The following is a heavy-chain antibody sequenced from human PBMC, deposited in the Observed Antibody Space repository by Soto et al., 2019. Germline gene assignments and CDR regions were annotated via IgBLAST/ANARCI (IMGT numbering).Heavy chain of an antibody. CDR2: IWYDGSNK. J-gene: IGHJ4*02. CDR3: AKPAAGTNSLDY. CDR1: GFTFSSYG. V-gene: IGHV3-30*02. D-gene: IGHD6-13*01. Sequence: PGGSLRLSCAASGFTFSSYGMHWVRQAPGKGLEWVAVIWYDGSNKYYADSVKGRFTISRDNSKNTLYLQMNSLRAEDTAVYYCAKPAAGTNSLDYWGQGTLVTVSS.